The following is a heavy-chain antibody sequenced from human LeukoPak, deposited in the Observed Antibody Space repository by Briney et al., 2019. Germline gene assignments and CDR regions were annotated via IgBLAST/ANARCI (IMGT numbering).Heavy chain of an antibody. V-gene: IGHV3-30*03. D-gene: IGHD2-8*01. CDR1: GFTFSSYG. J-gene: IGHJ6*03. Sequence: PGGSLRLSCAASGFTFSSYGMHWVRQAPGKGLEGVAVISYDGSNKYYADSVKGRFTISRDNSKNTLYLQMNSLRAEDTAVYYCARHLPTKVYYYYYMDVWGKGTTVTVSS. CDR3: ARHLPTKVYYYYYMDV. CDR2: ISYDGSNK.